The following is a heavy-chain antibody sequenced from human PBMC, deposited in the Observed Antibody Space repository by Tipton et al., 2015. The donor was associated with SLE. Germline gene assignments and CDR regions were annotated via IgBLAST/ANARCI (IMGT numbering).Heavy chain of an antibody. CDR1: GFTFSSYS. CDR3: ARELYGYAFDI. V-gene: IGHV3-21*01. D-gene: IGHD2-15*01. CDR2: ISRSSSYI. Sequence: SLRLSCAASGFTFSSYSMNWVRQAPGKGLEWVSSISRSSSYIYYADSVKGRFTISRDNAKNSLYLQMNSLRAEDTAVYYCARELYGYAFDIWGQGTMVTVSS. J-gene: IGHJ3*02.